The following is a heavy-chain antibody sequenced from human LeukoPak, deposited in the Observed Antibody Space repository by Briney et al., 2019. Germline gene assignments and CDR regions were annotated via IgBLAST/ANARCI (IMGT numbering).Heavy chain of an antibody. CDR1: GGSISSYY. V-gene: IGHV4-30-4*01. Sequence: PSETLSLTCTVSGGSISSYYWSWIRQPPGKGLEWIGYIYYSGSTYYNPSLKSRVTISVDTSKNQFSLKLSSVTAADTAVYYCASYPYSNPYYFDYWGQGILVTVSS. J-gene: IGHJ4*02. CDR2: IYYSGST. D-gene: IGHD4-11*01. CDR3: ASYPYSNPYYFDY.